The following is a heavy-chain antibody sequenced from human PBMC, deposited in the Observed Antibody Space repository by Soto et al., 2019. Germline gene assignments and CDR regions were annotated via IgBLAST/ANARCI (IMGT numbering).Heavy chain of an antibody. Sequence: GGSLRLSCAASGFTFSSYAMHWVRQAPGKGLEWVAVISYDGSNKYYADSVKGRFTISRDNSKNTLYLQMNSLRAEDTAVYYCARDEGSIVVVPAATGFDYWGQGT. CDR1: GFTFSSYA. V-gene: IGHV3-30-3*01. CDR3: ARDEGSIVVVPAATGFDY. CDR2: ISYDGSNK. D-gene: IGHD2-2*01. J-gene: IGHJ4*02.